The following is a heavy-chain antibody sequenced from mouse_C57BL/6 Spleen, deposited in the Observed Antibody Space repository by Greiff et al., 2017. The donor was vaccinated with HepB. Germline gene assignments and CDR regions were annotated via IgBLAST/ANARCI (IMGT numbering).Heavy chain of an antibody. CDR1: GFNIKDDY. CDR3: TNDGYFSDY. D-gene: IGHD2-3*01. J-gene: IGHJ2*01. Sequence: EVQLQQSGAELVRPGASVKLSCTASGFNIKDDYMHWVKQRPEQGLEWIGWIDPENGDTEYASKFQGKATITADTSSNTAYLQLSSLTSEDTAVYYCTNDGYFSDYWGQGTTLTVSS. CDR2: IDPENGDT. V-gene: IGHV14-4*01.